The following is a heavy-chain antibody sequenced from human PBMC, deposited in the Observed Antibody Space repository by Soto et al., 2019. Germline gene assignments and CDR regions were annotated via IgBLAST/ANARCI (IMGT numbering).Heavy chain of an antibody. CDR2: ISTSSRYI. CDR1: GFTFSSYS. D-gene: IGHD6-13*01. CDR3: ARAPGSGSWQHGGYYYLGIGA. J-gene: IGHJ6*02. V-gene: IGHV3-21*01. Sequence: EVQLVESGGGLVKPGGSLRLSCAASGFTFSSYSMHWVRQAPGKGLVWVSSISTSSRYIYYADSVKGRFTISRDNDKNALYLQMSSLRAEDTAVYYCARAPGSGSWQHGGYYYLGIGAWGQGATVTVSS.